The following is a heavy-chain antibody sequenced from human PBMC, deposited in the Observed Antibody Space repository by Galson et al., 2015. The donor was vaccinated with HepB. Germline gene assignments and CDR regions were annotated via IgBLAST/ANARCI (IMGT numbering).Heavy chain of an antibody. CDR3: AKDMGTYCGGDCYSDY. J-gene: IGHJ4*02. V-gene: IGHV3-23*01. CDR2: ISGSGGST. CDR1: GFTFSSYA. D-gene: IGHD2-21*01. Sequence: SLRLSCAASGFTFSSYAMSWVRQAPGKGLEWVSAISGSGGSTYYADSVKGRFTISRDNSKNTLYLQMKSLRAEDTAVYYCAKDMGTYCGGDCYSDYWGQGTLVTVSS.